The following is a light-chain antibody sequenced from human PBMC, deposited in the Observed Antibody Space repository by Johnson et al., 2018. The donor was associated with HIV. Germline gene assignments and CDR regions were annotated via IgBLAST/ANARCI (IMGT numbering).Light chain of an antibody. J-gene: IGLJ1*01. CDR3: GTWDSSLSAGGANYV. Sequence: QFVLTQPPSVSAAPGQKVTISCSGSSSDMGNYAVSWYQQLPGTAPKLLIYENNKRPSGIPDRFSGSKSGTSATLGITGLQTGDAADYYCGTWDSSLSAGGANYVFGTGTKVTVL. V-gene: IGLV1-51*02. CDR1: SSDMGNYA. CDR2: ENN.